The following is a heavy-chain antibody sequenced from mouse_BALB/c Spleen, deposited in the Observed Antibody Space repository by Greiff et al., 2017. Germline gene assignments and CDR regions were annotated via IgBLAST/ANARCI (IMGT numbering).Heavy chain of an antibody. CDR3: ARGDYRWFAY. V-gene: IGHV3-6*02. CDR2: ISYDGSN. D-gene: IGHD2-13*01. CDR1: GYSITSGYY. Sequence: EVQLQESGPGLVKPSQSLSLTCSVTGYSITSGYYWNWIRQFPGNKLEWMGYISYDGSNNYNPSLKNRISITRDTSKNQFFLKLNSVTTEDTATYYCARGDYRWFAYWGQGTLVTVSA. J-gene: IGHJ3*01.